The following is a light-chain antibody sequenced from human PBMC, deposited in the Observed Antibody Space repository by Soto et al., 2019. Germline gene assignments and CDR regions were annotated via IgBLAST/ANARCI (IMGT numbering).Light chain of an antibody. CDR2: GAS. J-gene: IGKJ3*01. Sequence: EIVLTQSPGTLSLSPGERATLSCRASQSDSSSYLAWYQHKPGQAPRLLIYGASGRATGIPDRFSGSGSGTDFTLTISRLEPEDFAVYYCQQYGSSPPITFGPGTKVDIK. CDR3: QQYGSSPPIT. CDR1: QSDSSSY. V-gene: IGKV3-20*01.